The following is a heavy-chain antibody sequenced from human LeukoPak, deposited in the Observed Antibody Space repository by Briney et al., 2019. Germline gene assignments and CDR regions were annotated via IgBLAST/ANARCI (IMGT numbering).Heavy chain of an antibody. Sequence: SGGSLRLSCAASRFTFSSYAMSWVRQAPGKGLEWVSAISGSGGSTYYADSVKGRFSISRDNSKNTVYLQMNRLRAEDTAAYYCAKDLAYRSGWFLGAFDVWGQGTMVTVSS. D-gene: IGHD6-19*01. V-gene: IGHV3-23*01. CDR1: RFTFSSYA. CDR2: ISGSGGST. CDR3: AKDLAYRSGWFLGAFDV. J-gene: IGHJ3*01.